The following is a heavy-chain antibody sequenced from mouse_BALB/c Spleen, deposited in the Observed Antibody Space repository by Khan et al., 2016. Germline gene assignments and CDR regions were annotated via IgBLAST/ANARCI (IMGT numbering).Heavy chain of an antibody. V-gene: IGHV3-6*02. CDR3: ARGLPPDY. D-gene: IGHD2-13*01. J-gene: IGHJ2*01. CDR1: GYSITSGYY. Sequence: EVQLQESGPGLVKPSQSLSLTCSVTGYSITSGYYWNWIRQFPGNKLEWMGFISYDGSNNYNPSLKNRISIPRDTSKNQFFLKLNSVTAEDTATYFCARGLPPDYWGQGTTLTVSS. CDR2: ISYDGSN.